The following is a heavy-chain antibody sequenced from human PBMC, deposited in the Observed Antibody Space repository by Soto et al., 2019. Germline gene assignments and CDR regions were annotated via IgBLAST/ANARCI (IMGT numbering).Heavy chain of an antibody. J-gene: IGHJ3*02. CDR2: IYWNDDK. V-gene: IGHV2-5*01. CDR3: AHILRYSDWFQNDIDAFDI. Sequence: SGPTLVNPTQTLTLTCTFSGFSLSTSGVGVGWIRQPPGKALEWLALIYWNDDKRYSPSLKSRLTITKDTSKNQVVLTMTNMDPVDTATYYCAHILRYSDWFQNDIDAFDIWGQGTMVTVSS. D-gene: IGHD3-9*01. CDR1: GFSLSTSGVG.